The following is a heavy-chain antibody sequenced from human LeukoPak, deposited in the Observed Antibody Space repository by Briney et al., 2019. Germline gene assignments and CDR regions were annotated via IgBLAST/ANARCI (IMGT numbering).Heavy chain of an antibody. Sequence: SETLSLTCTVSGGSISSYYWSWIRQPPGKGLEWIGYIYYSGSTNYNPSLKSRVTISVDTSKNQFSLKLSSVTAADTAVYYCASAVRYSSVQTGANFDHWGQGTLVTVSS. CDR3: ASAVRYSSVQTGANFDH. V-gene: IGHV4-59*01. J-gene: IGHJ4*02. D-gene: IGHD6-25*01. CDR1: GGSISSYY. CDR2: IYYSGST.